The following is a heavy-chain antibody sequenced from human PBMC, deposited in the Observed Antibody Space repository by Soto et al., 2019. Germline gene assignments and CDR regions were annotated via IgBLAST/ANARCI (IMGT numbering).Heavy chain of an antibody. V-gene: IGHV4-59*12. J-gene: IGHJ4*02. D-gene: IGHD3-22*01. CDR2: IYYSGST. CDR1: GGSISSYY. Sequence: SETLSLTCTVSGGSISSYYWSWIRQPPGKGLEWVGYIYYSGSTNYNPSLKSRVTISVDTSKNQFSLKLSSVTAADTAVYYCARDSYYYDSSGYLAYFDYWGQGTLVTVSS. CDR3: ARDSYYYDSSGYLAYFDY.